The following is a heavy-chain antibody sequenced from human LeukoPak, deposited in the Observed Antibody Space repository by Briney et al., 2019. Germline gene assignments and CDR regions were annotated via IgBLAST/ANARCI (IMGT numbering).Heavy chain of an antibody. Sequence: TSETLSLTCIVSGGSISSGTYYWGWIRQPPGKGLEWIGSIYYSGSTYYNPSLKSRVTGFVDTSKNQFSLKLSSVTAADTAVYYCARHVGIVLMVYEGNFDYWGQGTLVTVSS. V-gene: IGHV4-39*01. J-gene: IGHJ4*02. D-gene: IGHD2-8*01. CDR1: GGSISSGTYY. CDR2: IYYSGST. CDR3: ARHVGIVLMVYEGNFDY.